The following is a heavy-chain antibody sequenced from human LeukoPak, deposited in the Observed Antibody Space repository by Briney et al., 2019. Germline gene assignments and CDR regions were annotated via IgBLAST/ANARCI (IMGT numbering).Heavy chain of an antibody. CDR2: INHSGST. D-gene: IGHD7-27*01. CDR1: GGSFSGYY. Sequence: SETLSLTCAVYGGSFSGYYWSWIRQPPGKGLEWIGEINHSGSTNYNPSLKSRVTISVDTSKNQFSLKLSSVTAADTAVYYCARAFQTNWGYFDYWGQGTLVTVSS. CDR3: ARAFQTNWGYFDY. J-gene: IGHJ4*02. V-gene: IGHV4-34*01.